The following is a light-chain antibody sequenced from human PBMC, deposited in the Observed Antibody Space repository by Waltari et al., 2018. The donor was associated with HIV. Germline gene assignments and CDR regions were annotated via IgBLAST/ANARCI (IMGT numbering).Light chain of an antibody. CDR3: QQRSNWPPAYT. V-gene: IGKV3-11*01. Sequence: EIVLPQFPATLSLSPGKRVTLSSRASQSVSTYLAWYQQKPGQAPRLLIYDASTRAAGIPARFSGSGSGTDFTLTISSLETEDFAVYYCQQRSNWPPAYTFGQGTKLEIK. J-gene: IGKJ2*01. CDR2: DAS. CDR1: QSVSTY.